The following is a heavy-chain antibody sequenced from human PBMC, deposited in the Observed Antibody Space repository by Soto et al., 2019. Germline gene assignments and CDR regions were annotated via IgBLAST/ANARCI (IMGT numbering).Heavy chain of an antibody. V-gene: IGHV1-18*04. CDR1: GYTFTSYG. CDR3: ARDGSGSYYNSPFDY. J-gene: IGHJ4*02. D-gene: IGHD3-10*01. CDR2: ISAYNGNT. Sequence: ASVKVSFKASGYTFTSYGISWVRQAPGQGLEWMGWISAYNGNTNYAQKLQGRVTMTTDTSTSTAYMELRSLRSDDTAVYYCARDGSGSYYNSPFDYWGQGTLVTVSS.